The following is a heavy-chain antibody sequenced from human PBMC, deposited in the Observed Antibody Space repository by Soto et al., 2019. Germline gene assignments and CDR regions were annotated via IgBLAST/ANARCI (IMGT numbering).Heavy chain of an antibody. CDR2: ISGKNGTT. CDR1: GYTFISHG. CDR3: ARVSSSIVVVPDYGMDV. Sequence: QVQLVQSGVEVKKPGASVKVSCKASGYTFISHGISWVRQAPGQGLEWMGWISGKNGTTNYAEKLKDRVTLTTDTSTSTAYMELRSLRSDDTSVYYCARVSSSIVVVPDYGMDVWAQGTTVTVSS. J-gene: IGHJ6*02. D-gene: IGHD2-2*01. V-gene: IGHV1-18*04.